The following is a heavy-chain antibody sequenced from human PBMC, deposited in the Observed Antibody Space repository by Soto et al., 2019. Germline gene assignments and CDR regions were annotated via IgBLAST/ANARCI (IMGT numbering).Heavy chain of an antibody. CDR2: ISAYNGNT. J-gene: IGHJ4*02. CDR1: GYTFTSYG. CDR3: ARDLISYPARYYYDSSGLDY. D-gene: IGHD3-22*01. Sequence: ASVKVSCKASGYTFTSYGISWVRQAPGQGLEWMGWISAYNGNTNYAQKLQGRVTMTTDTSTSTAYMELRSLRSDDTAVYYCARDLISYPARYYYDSSGLDYWGQGTLVTVAS. V-gene: IGHV1-18*01.